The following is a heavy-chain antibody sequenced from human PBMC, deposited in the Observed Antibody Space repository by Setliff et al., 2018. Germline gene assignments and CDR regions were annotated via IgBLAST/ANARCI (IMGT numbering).Heavy chain of an antibody. CDR3: ARENTAKNFWGEESDY. J-gene: IGHJ4*02. V-gene: IGHV1-46*01. CDR2: INPGDGST. CDR1: GYTFTTYY. D-gene: IGHD3-3*01. Sequence: CKASGYTFTTYYMHWVRQAPGQGLEWMGVINPGDGSTTYAQKFQGRVKMTRDTSTNTVYMQLNSLRFEDRAVYYCARENTAKNFWGEESDYWGQGTLVTVSS.